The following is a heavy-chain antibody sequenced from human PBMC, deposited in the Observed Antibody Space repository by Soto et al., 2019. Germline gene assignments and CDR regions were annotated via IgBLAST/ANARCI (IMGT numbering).Heavy chain of an antibody. CDR3: ARGGAVVVPGSVDRHNWFDP. CDR1: GGTFSSYS. Sequence: QVQLVQSGAEVKKPGSSVKVSCEASGGTFSSYSFSWVRQAPGQGLEWMGRVVPILGMANYAQKFQGRVTITEDKSTSTVYMEMRSLRSDDTAVYYCARGGAVVVPGSVDRHNWFDPWGQGTLVTVSS. J-gene: IGHJ5*02. D-gene: IGHD2-2*01. V-gene: IGHV1-69*02. CDR2: VVPILGMA.